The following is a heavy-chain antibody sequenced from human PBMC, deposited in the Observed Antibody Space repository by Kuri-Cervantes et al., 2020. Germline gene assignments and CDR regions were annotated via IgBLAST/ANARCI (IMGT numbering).Heavy chain of an antibody. CDR3: ARATYSGYDWVYYYHYGMDV. CDR1: GYTFTGYY. D-gene: IGHD5-12*01. J-gene: IGHJ6*02. CDR2: INPNSGGT. V-gene: IGHV1-2*02. Sequence: ASVKVSCKASGYTFTGYYMHWVRQAPGQGLEWMGWINPNSGGTNYAQKFQGRVTMTRDTSISTAYMELSRLRSDDTAVYYCARATYSGYDWVYYYHYGMDVWGQGTMVTVSS.